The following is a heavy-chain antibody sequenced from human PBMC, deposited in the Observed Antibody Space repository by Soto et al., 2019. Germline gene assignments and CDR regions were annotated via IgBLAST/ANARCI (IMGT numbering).Heavy chain of an antibody. CDR1: GFTFSSYG. D-gene: IGHD3-10*02. Sequence: QVQLVESGGGVVQPGRSLRLSCAASGFTFSSYGMHWVRQAPGKGLERAAVISYDGNNKYYAESVKGRFTISRDTSKNTLYLQMNSLRPEDTAVYYCVADYVATDTFDIWGRGTMVTVSS. CDR2: ISYDGNNK. V-gene: IGHV3-30*03. J-gene: IGHJ3*02. CDR3: VADYVATDTFDI.